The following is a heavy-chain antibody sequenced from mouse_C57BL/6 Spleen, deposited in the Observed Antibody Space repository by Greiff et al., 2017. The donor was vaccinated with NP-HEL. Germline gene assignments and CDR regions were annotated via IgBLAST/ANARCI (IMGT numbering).Heavy chain of an antibody. V-gene: IGHV1-50*01. Sequence: VQLQQPGAELVKPGASVKLSCKASGYTFTSYWMQWVKQRPGQGLEWIGEIDPSDSYTNYNQKFKGKSTLTVDKSSSTAYMQLSSLTSEDSAVYYCARRAGYAMDYWGQGTSVTVSS. J-gene: IGHJ4*01. CDR1: GYTFTSYW. D-gene: IGHD3-3*01. CDR2: IDPSDSYT. CDR3: ARRAGYAMDY.